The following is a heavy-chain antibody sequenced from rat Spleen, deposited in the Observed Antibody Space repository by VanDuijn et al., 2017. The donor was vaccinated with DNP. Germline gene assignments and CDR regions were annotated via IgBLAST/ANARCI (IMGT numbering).Heavy chain of an antibody. CDR2: ISPSGGST. J-gene: IGHJ2*01. V-gene: IGHV5-46*01. Sequence: EVQLVESGGGLAQPGRSMKLSCAASGFSFSSFPMAWVRQAPTKGLEWVATISPSGGSTYYRDSVKGRFTISRDNARTTLYLQMDSLRSEDTATYYCAIEGLLPFDYWGQGVMVTVSS. CDR3: AIEGLLPFDY. D-gene: IGHD1-1*01. CDR1: GFSFSSFP.